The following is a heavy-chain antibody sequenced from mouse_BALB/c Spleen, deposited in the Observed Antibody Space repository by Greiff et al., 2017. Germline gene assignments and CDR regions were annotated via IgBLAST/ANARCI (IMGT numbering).Heavy chain of an antibody. CDR2: IYPGNSDT. CDR3: TRKWDYYGHFDY. Sequence: EVQLQQSGTVLARPGASVKMSCKASGYSFTSYWMHWVKQRPGQGLEWIGAIYPGNSDTSYNQKFKGKAKLTAVTSASTAYMELSSLTNEDSAVYYCTRKWDYYGHFDYWGQGTTLTVSS. CDR1: GYSFTSYW. D-gene: IGHD1-2*01. J-gene: IGHJ2*01. V-gene: IGHV1-5*01.